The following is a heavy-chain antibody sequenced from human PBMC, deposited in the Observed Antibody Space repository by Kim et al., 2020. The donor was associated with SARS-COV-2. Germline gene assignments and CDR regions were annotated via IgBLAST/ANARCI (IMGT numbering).Heavy chain of an antibody. Sequence: SRKSRVTISVATSKNQFSLKLSSVTAADTAVYYCARRRYCSSTSCLIIDYWGQGTLVTVSS. V-gene: IGHV4-39*01. D-gene: IGHD2-2*01. CDR3: ARRRYCSSTSCLIIDY. J-gene: IGHJ4*02.